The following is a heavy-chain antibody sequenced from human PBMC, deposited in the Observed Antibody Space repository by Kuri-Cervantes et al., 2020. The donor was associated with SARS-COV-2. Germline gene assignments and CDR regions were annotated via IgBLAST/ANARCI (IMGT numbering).Heavy chain of an antibody. CDR2: IWYDGSNK. CDR3: ARDLAVGATSSEYFQH. J-gene: IGHJ1*01. V-gene: IGHV3-33*01. D-gene: IGHD1-26*01. CDR1: GSTFSSYG. Sequence: GGSLRLSCAASGSTFSSYGMHWVRQAPGKGLEWVAVIWYDGSNKYYADSVKGRFTISRDNSKNTLYLQMNSLRAEDTAVYYCARDLAVGATSSEYFQHWGQGTLVTVSS.